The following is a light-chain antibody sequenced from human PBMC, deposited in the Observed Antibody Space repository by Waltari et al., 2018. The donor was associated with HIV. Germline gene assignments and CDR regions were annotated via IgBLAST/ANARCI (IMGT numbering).Light chain of an antibody. CDR2: RDN. J-gene: IGLJ1*01. CDR1: SFNIGRNF. V-gene: IGLV1-47*01. Sequence: QSVLTQPPSASGTPGQRVTNSCSGSSFNIGRNFVSWYQQPPGTAPKVLIFRDNQRPSGVPDRFSGSKSGASASLAISGLRSEDEADYYCAAWDDSLRGSYVFGPGTKVTVL. CDR3: AAWDDSLRGSYV.